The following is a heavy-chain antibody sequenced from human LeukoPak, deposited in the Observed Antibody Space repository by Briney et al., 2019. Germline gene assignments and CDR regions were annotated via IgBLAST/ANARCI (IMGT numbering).Heavy chain of an antibody. D-gene: IGHD6-19*01. Sequence: SDTLSLTCTVSGASIRSFYWSWIRQPPGKGLEWVGYVHYNGATSYNPSLKSRATISVDTSRNQFSLKLSSVTAADTAVYYCARVASSVPDYWGQGTLVTVSS. V-gene: IGHV4-59*07. J-gene: IGHJ4*02. CDR2: VHYNGAT. CDR1: GASIRSFY. CDR3: ARVASSVPDY.